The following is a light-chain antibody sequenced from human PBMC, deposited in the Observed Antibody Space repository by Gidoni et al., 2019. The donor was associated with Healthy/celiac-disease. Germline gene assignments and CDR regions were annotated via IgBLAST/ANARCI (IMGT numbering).Light chain of an antibody. CDR3: HQYNNWPPWT. J-gene: IGKJ1*01. CDR2: GAS. CDR1: QSVSSN. V-gene: IGKV3D-15*01. Sequence: EIVMTQSPATLSVCPGERATLSCRASQSVSSNLACYQQKPGQAPSHLIYGASTRATGIPARFSGSVSGTEFTLTISSLQSEDLAVYYCHQYNNWPPWTFGQGTKVEIK.